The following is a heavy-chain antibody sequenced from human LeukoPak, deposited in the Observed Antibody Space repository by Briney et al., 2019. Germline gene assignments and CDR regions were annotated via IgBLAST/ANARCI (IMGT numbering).Heavy chain of an antibody. V-gene: IGHV5-51*01. CDR3: ARQIGDYGDYTRNWYFDL. CDR1: GYSFTSYW. D-gene: IGHD4-17*01. Sequence: GESLKISCKGSGYSFTSYWIGWVRQMPGKGLEWMGIIYPGDSDTRYSPSFQGQVTISADKSISTANLQWSSLKASDTAMYYCARQIGDYGDYTRNWYFDLWGRGTLVTVSS. CDR2: IYPGDSDT. J-gene: IGHJ2*01.